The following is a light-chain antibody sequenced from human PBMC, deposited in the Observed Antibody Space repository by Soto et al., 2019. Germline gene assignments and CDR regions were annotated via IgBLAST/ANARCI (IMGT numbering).Light chain of an antibody. CDR3: QTWGTGIQDVI. CDR1: RGHSSYT. Sequence: QPVLTQSPYASASLGASVKLTCTLSRGHSSYTIAWHQQQPEKGPRYLMKLHNDGRHSKGYGIPDSFSGSSSGAERYLTISSLQSEDEADYYCQTWGTGIQDVIFGGGTQLTVL. V-gene: IGLV4-69*01. J-gene: IGLJ2*01. CDR2: LHNDGRH.